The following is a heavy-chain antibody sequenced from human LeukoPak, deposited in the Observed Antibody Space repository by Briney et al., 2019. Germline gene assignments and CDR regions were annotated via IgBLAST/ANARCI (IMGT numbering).Heavy chain of an antibody. V-gene: IGHV4-39*01. CDR3: ARHHEGSYGPDFDY. CDR1: GGSISSSSYY. CDR2: IYYSGST. J-gene: IGHJ4*02. D-gene: IGHD5-18*01. Sequence: PSETLSLTCTVSGGSISSSSYYWGWIRQPPGKGLEWIGSIYYSGSTYYNPSLKSRVTISADTSKNQFSLKLSSVTAADTAVYYCARHHEGSYGPDFDYWGQGTLVTVSS.